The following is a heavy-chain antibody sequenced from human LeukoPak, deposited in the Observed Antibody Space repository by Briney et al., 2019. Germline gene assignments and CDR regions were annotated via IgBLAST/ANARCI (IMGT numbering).Heavy chain of an antibody. J-gene: IGHJ4*02. CDR1: GGSITSGVYY. V-gene: IGHV4-61*02. Sequence: SQTLSLTCTVSGGSITSGVYYWSWIRQPAGKGLEWIGRISTSTSGSTNYNPSLKSRVTISVDTSKNQFSLKLSSVTAADTAVYYCARFIAVAGFDYWGQGTLVTVSS. CDR3: ARFIAVAGFDY. D-gene: IGHD6-19*01. CDR2: ISTSTSGST.